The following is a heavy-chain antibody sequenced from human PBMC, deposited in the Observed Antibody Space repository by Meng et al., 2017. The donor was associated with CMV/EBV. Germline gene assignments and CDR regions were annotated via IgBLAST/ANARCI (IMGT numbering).Heavy chain of an antibody. CDR2: ISAYNGNT. CDR1: VYTFTNHG. CDR3: ARGRRGADNWFDP. V-gene: IGHV1-18*01. Sequence: QVQLSQSGAEVKRPGVSVQVSRMASVYTFTNHGISWVRPAPGQGLEWMGWISAYNGNTNYAQKLQGRVTMTKDTSTSTAYMELRSLRSDDTAVYYCARGRRGADNWFDPWGQGTLVTVSS. J-gene: IGHJ5*02.